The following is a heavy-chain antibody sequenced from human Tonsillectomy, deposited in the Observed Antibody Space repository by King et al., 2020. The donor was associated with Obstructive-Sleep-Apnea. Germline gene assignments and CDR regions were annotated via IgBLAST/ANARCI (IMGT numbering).Heavy chain of an antibody. J-gene: IGHJ6*02. CDR1: GFTFSSYA. V-gene: IGHV3-23*04. CDR2: ISGSGGST. CDR3: AKIPLWSGYGDYYYGMDV. D-gene: IGHD3-3*01. Sequence: VQLVESGGGLVQPGGSLRLSCAASGFTFSSYAMSWVRQAPGKGLEWVSAISGSGGSTYYADSVKGRFTISRDNSKNTLYLQMNSLRAEDTAVYYCAKIPLWSGYGDYYYGMDVWGQGTTVTVSS.